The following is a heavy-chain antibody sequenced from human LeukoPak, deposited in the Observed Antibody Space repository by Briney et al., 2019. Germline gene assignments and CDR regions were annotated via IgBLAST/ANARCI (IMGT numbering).Heavy chain of an antibody. CDR2: IYYSGST. J-gene: IGHJ3*02. V-gene: IGHV4-61*08. CDR1: AGSISSAGNY. D-gene: IGHD3-10*01. Sequence: SQTLSLTCTVSAGSISSAGNYWSWVRQQPGKGLEWIGYIYYSGSTNYNPSLKSRVTISVDTSKNQFSLKLSFVTAADTAMYYCARSDYHNSGSHTVFDAFDIWGQGTRVTVSS. CDR3: ARSDYHNSGSHTVFDAFDI.